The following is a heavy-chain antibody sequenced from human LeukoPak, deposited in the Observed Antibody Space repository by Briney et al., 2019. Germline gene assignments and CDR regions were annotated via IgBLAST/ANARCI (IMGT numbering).Heavy chain of an antibody. CDR1: GYSFTNYW. Sequence: GEPLKISCKGSGYSFTNYWIGWVRQTPGKGLERMGIINPDDSEIKYSPSLQGQVTISADKSISTAYLQWSSLKASDTAMYYCARPVGRNAMDVWGQGTTVTVSS. CDR2: INPDDSEI. CDR3: ARPVGRNAMDV. J-gene: IGHJ6*02. D-gene: IGHD1-26*01. V-gene: IGHV5-51*01.